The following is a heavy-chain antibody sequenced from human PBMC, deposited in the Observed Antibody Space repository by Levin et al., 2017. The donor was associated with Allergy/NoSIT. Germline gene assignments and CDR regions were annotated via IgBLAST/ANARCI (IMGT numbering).Heavy chain of an antibody. Sequence: PGESLKISCAASGFTFSSYWMSWVRQAPGKGLEWVANIKQDGSEKYYVDSVKGRFTISRDNAKNSLYLQMNSLRAEDTAVYYCARDLSAVAGNDAFDIWGQGTMVTVSS. V-gene: IGHV3-7*01. D-gene: IGHD6-19*01. J-gene: IGHJ3*02. CDR3: ARDLSAVAGNDAFDI. CDR2: IKQDGSEK. CDR1: GFTFSSYW.